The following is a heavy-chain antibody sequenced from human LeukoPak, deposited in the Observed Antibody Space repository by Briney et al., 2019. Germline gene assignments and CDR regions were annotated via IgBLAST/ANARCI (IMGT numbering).Heavy chain of an antibody. CDR1: GYTFTSYD. CDR3: ARVRVATTLNYYYYGMDV. V-gene: IGHV1-8*01. CDR2: MNPNSGNT. J-gene: IGHJ6*02. D-gene: IGHD5-12*01. Sequence: ASVKVSCKASGYTFTSYDINWVRQATGQGLEWMGWMNPNSGNTGYAQKFQGRVTMTRNTSISTAYMELSSLRSEDTAVYYCARVRVATTLNYYYYGMDVWGQGTTVTVSS.